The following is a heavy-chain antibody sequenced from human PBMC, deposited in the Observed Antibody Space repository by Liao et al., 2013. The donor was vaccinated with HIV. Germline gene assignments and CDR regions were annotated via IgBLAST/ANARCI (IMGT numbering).Heavy chain of an antibody. CDR1: GGSFSGYY. J-gene: IGHJ6*03. Sequence: QVQLQQWGAGLLKPSETLSLTCAVYGGSFSGYYWSWIRQPPGKGLEWIGEINHSGTTNYNPSLKSRVTISVDTSKNQFSLKLSSVTAADTAVYYCARAYYDFWSGYYTPYYYYYYMDVWGKGTTVTVSS. D-gene: IGHD3-3*01. CDR2: INHSGTT. CDR3: ARAYYDFWSGYYTPYYYYYYMDV. V-gene: IGHV4-34*01.